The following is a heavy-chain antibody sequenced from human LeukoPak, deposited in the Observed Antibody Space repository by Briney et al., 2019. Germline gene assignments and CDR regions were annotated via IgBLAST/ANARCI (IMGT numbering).Heavy chain of an antibody. Sequence: SETLSLTCTVSGYSISSAYYWGWIRQPPGKGLEWIGSIYHSGSTYYNPSLKSRVTISVDTSKNQFSLKLNSVTAADTAVYYCARQYIDILTGYHRGELYWYFDLWGRGTLVTVSS. CDR3: ARQYIDILTGYHRGELYWYFDL. D-gene: IGHD3-9*01. V-gene: IGHV4-38-2*02. CDR2: IYHSGST. CDR1: GYSISSAYY. J-gene: IGHJ2*01.